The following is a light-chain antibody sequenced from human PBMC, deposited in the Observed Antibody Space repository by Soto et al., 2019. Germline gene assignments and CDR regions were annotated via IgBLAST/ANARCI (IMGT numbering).Light chain of an antibody. CDR3: HQRSNWPPSIT. Sequence: EIVLPPSPATLSLSPGERATLSCRASQSVSSYLAWYQQKPGQAPRLLIYDAFNRATGTPARFRGSGTGTGITLTISSLEPEDLAVYYCHQRSNWPPSITFGQGTRLEIK. CDR1: QSVSSY. J-gene: IGKJ5*01. V-gene: IGKV3-11*01. CDR2: DAF.